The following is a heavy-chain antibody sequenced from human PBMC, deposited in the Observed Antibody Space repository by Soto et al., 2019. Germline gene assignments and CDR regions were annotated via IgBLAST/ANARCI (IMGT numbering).Heavy chain of an antibody. Sequence: EVQLVESGGGLVKPGGSLRLSCAASGFSFRTTWMAWVRQGPGKGLEWVGRIKSKSAGGTTDYADPVKGRFTISRDDSKDTLYLHMDSLETGDTAVYYCSTGSPFSGSVFDYWGQGTLVTVSS. CDR2: IKSKSAGGTT. D-gene: IGHD1-26*01. CDR1: GFSFRTTW. CDR3: STGSPFSGSVFDY. J-gene: IGHJ4*02. V-gene: IGHV3-15*05.